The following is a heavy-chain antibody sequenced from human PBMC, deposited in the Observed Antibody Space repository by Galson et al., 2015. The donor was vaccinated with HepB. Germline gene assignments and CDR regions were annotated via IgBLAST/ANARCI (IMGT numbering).Heavy chain of an antibody. Sequence: SVKVSCKASGYTFTSYDINWVRQATGQGLEWMGWMNPNSGNTGYAQKFQGRVTMTRNTSISTAYMELSSLRSEDTAVYYCARIGYCSGGSCRDYYYYYMDVWGKGTTVTVSS. V-gene: IGHV1-8*01. J-gene: IGHJ6*03. D-gene: IGHD2-15*01. CDR1: GYTFTSYD. CDR3: ARIGYCSGGSCRDYYYYYMDV. CDR2: MNPNSGNT.